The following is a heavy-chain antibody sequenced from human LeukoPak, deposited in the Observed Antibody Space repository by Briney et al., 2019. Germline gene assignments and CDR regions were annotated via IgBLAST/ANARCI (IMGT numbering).Heavy chain of an antibody. CDR1: GFTFRTYR. CDR2: ISYDGSTK. D-gene: IGHD2-2*01. Sequence: GGSLRLSCEASGFTFRTYRMNWARQAPGKGLEWVAVISYDGSTKYYSDSVKDRFTISRDNSKNTLYLQMNSLRDEDTAVYYCAKEGTAQISTWYDYWGQGTLVTVSS. V-gene: IGHV3-30*18. J-gene: IGHJ4*02. CDR3: AKEGTAQISTWYDY.